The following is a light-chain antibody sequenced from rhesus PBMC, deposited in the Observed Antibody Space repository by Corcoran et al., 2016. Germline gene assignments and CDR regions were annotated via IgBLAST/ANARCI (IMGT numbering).Light chain of an antibody. CDR3: QHYYHSPYN. CDR1: QNIYSN. Sequence: DIQMTQSPSALSASVGDRVSISCRASQNIYSNLAWYQQKPGKGPKLLIYAASSLQTGIPSRFSGIGPRTDFTHTIRSLQPEDSAAYYCQHYYHSPYNFGQGTKVEIK. V-gene: IGKV1S8*01. CDR2: AAS. J-gene: IGKJ2*01.